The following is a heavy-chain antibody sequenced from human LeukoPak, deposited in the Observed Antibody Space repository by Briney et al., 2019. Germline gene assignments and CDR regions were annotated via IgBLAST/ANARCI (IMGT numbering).Heavy chain of an antibody. CDR3: GRAFPPLRTSSAGDL. V-gene: IGHV3-21*01. CDR2: ISGRSSHV. J-gene: IGHJ1*01. CDR1: GFSFSDYD. Sequence: GGSLRLSCSASGFSFSDYDMNWVRQAPGKGQEWVSAISGRSSHVYYGESVKGRFTISRDNAKNSLYLQLDSLGVEDTAVYYCGRAFPPLRTSSAGDLWGQGTLVTVSS. D-gene: IGHD3-16*01.